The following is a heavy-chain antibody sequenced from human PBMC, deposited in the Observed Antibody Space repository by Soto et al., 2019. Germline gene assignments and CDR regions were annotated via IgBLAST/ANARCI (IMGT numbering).Heavy chain of an antibody. J-gene: IGHJ1*01. V-gene: IGHV3-48*01. Sequence: GGSLRLSCAASGFTFSSYSMNWVRLAPGKGLEWVSYISSRYGTVYYADSVKGRFTISRDNSKNTLYLQMSSLRAEDTAVYYCVKDFRARGGDCYSAEYFQHWGQGTLVTVSS. D-gene: IGHD2-21*02. CDR3: VKDFRARGGDCYSAEYFQH. CDR1: GFTFSSYS. CDR2: ISSRYGTV.